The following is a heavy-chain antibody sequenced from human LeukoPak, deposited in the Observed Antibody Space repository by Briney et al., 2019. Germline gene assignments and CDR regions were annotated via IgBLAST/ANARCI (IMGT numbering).Heavy chain of an antibody. CDR1: GGSISSSSYY. Sequence: SETLSLTCTVSGGSISSSSYYWGWIRQPPGKGLEWIGSIYYSGSTYYNPSLKSRVTISVDTSKNQFSLKLSSVTAADTAVYYCARDAYDSSGYPLHPIWGQGTLVTVSS. D-gene: IGHD3-22*01. CDR3: ARDAYDSSGYPLHPI. CDR2: IYYSGST. J-gene: IGHJ4*02. V-gene: IGHV4-39*02.